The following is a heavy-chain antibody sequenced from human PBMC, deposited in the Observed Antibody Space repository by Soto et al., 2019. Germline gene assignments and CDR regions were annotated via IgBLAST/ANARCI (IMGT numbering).Heavy chain of an antibody. D-gene: IGHD3-3*01. CDR3: AKDGVPRFLEWLYCYYYYMDV. CDR2: ISYDGSNK. J-gene: IGHJ6*03. Sequence: QVQLVECGGGVVQPGRSLRLSCAASGFTFSSYGMHWVRQAPGKGLERVAGISYDGSNKYYADSVKGRFTISRDNSKNTLYLQRNSVRSEDTAVSYCAKDGVPRFLEWLYCYYYYMDVWGTGTTVTVSS. CDR1: GFTFSSYG. V-gene: IGHV3-30*18.